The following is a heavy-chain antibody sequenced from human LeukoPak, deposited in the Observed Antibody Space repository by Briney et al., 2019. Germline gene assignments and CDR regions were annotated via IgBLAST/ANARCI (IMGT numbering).Heavy chain of an antibody. J-gene: IGHJ4*02. D-gene: IGHD3-9*01. CDR2: IYYSGST. CDR3: ARSNYDILTGYYYFDY. V-gene: IGHV4-59*01. Sequence: ETLSLTCPVSGGSISSYYWSWIRQPPGKGLEWIGYIYYSGSTNYNPSLKSRVTISVDTSKNQFSLKLSSVTAADTAVYYCARSNYDILTGYYYFDYWGQGTLVTVSS. CDR1: GGSISSYY.